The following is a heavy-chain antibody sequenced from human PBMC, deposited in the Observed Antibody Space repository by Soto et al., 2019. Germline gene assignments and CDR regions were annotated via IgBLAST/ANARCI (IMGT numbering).Heavy chain of an antibody. D-gene: IGHD6-19*01. CDR3: AKESAGGSGWPHYYYYYGMDV. CDR2: ISYDGSNK. J-gene: IGHJ6*02. V-gene: IGHV3-30*18. Sequence: GGSLRLSCAASGFTFSSYGMHWVRQAPGKGLEWVAVISYDGSNKYYADSVKGRFTISRDNSKNTLYLQMNSLRAEDTAVYYCAKESAGGSGWPHYYYYYGMDVWGQGTTVTVSS. CDR1: GFTFSSYG.